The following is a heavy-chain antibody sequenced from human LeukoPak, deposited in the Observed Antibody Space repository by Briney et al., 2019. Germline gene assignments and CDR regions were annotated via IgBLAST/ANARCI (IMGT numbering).Heavy chain of an antibody. Sequence: SGGSLRLSCAASGLTFSSDWMHWVRQVPGKGLVWVSRINSDASTINYADPVKGRFTISRDNAKNTLYLQMNNLRAEDTAVYYCAREDCTIGAVCSSLLDHWGRGTLVTVSS. V-gene: IGHV3-74*01. CDR1: GLTFSSDW. CDR3: AREDCTIGAVCSSLLDH. J-gene: IGHJ4*02. D-gene: IGHD2-8*01. CDR2: INSDASTI.